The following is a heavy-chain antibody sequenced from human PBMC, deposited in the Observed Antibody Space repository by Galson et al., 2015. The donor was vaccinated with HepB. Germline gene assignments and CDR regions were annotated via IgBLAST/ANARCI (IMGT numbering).Heavy chain of an antibody. V-gene: IGHV6-1*01. Sequence: CAISGDSVSSNSAAWNWIRQSPSRGLEWLGRTYYGSKWYNDYAVSVKSRITINPETSKNHVSLQLNSVTPEDTAVYYCARSYDSRGYWSRAFDIWGQGTMVTVSS. CDR1: GDSVSSNSAA. CDR3: ARSYDSRGYWSRAFDI. J-gene: IGHJ3*02. CDR2: TYYGSKWYN. D-gene: IGHD3-22*01.